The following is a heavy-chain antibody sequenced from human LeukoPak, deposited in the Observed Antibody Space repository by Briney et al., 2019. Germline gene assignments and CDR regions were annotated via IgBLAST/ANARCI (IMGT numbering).Heavy chain of an antibody. D-gene: IGHD4-23*01. Sequence: PGGSLRLSCAASGFTFSSYSLNWVRQAPGKGLEWVSSITTSNYMYYADSVKGRFTISRDNSKNTLYLQMNSLRAEDTAVYYCAKDLTPYGGDPFFDYWGQGTLVTVSS. CDR3: AKDLTPYGGDPFFDY. J-gene: IGHJ4*02. V-gene: IGHV3-21*04. CDR2: ITTSNYM. CDR1: GFTFSSYS.